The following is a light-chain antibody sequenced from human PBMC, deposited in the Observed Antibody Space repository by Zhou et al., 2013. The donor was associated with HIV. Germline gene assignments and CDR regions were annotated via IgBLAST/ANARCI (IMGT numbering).Light chain of an antibody. CDR3: QQYFGYPT. CDR2: EAS. CDR1: QGIGNS. Sequence: AIRMTQSPPSLSASTGDRVTITCRASQGIGNSLAWYQQKPGKAPNLLIYEASTLQSGVPSRFSGSGSGTDFTLNISCLQSEDFAIYYCQQYFGYPTFGLGTTVEIK. J-gene: IGKJ1*01. V-gene: IGKV1-8*01.